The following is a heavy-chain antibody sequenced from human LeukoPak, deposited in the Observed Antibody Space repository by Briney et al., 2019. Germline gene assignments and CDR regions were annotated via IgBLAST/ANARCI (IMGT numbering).Heavy chain of an antibody. CDR2: IYYSGST. D-gene: IGHD1-1*01. V-gene: IGHV4-39*07. CDR1: GGSISSSSYY. Sequence: SETLSLTCTVSGGSISSSSYYWGWIRQPPGKGLEWIGSIYYSGSTYYNPSLKSRVTISVDTSKNQFSLKLSSVTAADTAVYYCARERYNWNNDAFDIWGQGTMVTVSS. J-gene: IGHJ3*02. CDR3: ARERYNWNNDAFDI.